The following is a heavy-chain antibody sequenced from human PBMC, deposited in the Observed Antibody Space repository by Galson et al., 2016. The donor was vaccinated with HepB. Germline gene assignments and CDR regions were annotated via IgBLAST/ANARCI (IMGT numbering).Heavy chain of an antibody. V-gene: IGHV3-30*04. CDR3: ARDKGWEIPETFDY. Sequence: SLRLSCAASGFTLNNYAMSWVRQAAGKGLEWVAVISHDGSNKYYAGSVKGRFTISRDNPKNTLFLQMNSLRAEDTAVYYCARDKGWEIPETFDYWGQGALVTVSS. CDR1: GFTLNNYA. J-gene: IGHJ4*02. CDR2: ISHDGSNK. D-gene: IGHD1-26*01.